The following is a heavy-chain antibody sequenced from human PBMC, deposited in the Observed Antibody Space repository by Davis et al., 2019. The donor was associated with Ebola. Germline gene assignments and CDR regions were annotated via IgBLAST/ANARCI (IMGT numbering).Heavy chain of an antibody. CDR2: INHSGST. V-gene: IGHV4-34*01. J-gene: IGHJ4*02. Sequence: SETLSLTCAVYGGSFSGYYWSWIRQPPGKGLEWIGEINHSGSTNYNPSLKSRVTISVDTSKNQFSLKLSSVTAADTAVYYCARSFLRSGWYYRGQGTLVTVSS. D-gene: IGHD6-19*01. CDR1: GGSFSGYY. CDR3: ARSFLRSGWYY.